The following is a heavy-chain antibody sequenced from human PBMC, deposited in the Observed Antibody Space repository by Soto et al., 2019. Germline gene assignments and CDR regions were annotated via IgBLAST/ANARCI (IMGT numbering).Heavy chain of an antibody. D-gene: IGHD2-15*01. J-gene: IGHJ3*02. Sequence: QVQLVQSGAEVKKPGASVKVSCKVSGYTLTELSMHWVRQAPGKGLEWMGGFDPEDGETIYAQKLQGRVTMTKDTSTDTAYMELSSLRSEDTAVYYCDTVGLVVVAATRAFDIWGQGTMVTVSS. CDR3: DTVGLVVVAATRAFDI. CDR1: GYTLTELS. CDR2: FDPEDGET. V-gene: IGHV1-24*01.